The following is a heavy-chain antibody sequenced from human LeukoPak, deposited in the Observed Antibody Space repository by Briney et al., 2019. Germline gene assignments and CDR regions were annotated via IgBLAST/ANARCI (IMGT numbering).Heavy chain of an antibody. CDR1: GFTFSSYA. V-gene: IGHV3-23*01. CDR3: AKSYNGYESKPDY. Sequence: GGSLRLSCAASGFTFSSYAMSWVRKAPGKGLEWVSSISNSGGRTFYTDSVKGRFTISRDNSKITLYLQMNSLRAEDTAVYYCAKSYNGYESKPDYWGQGTLVTVSS. CDR2: ISNSGGRT. D-gene: IGHD5-12*01. J-gene: IGHJ4*02.